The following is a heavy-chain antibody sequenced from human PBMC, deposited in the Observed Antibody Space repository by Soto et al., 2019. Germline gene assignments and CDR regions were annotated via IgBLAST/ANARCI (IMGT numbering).Heavy chain of an antibody. V-gene: IGHV3-23*01. J-gene: IGHJ5*02. CDR3: AKDPYCSTTSCLNSFDP. Sequence: EVQLLESGGGLVQPGGSLRLSCAASGFTFSNYAMSWVRQAPGKGLEWVSAISGSGGATYYADSVKGRFTISRDNSKNTLYLQMNSLRVDDKALYYCAKDPYCSTTSCLNSFDPWGQGTLVTVSS. D-gene: IGHD2-2*01. CDR2: ISGSGGAT. CDR1: GFTFSNYA.